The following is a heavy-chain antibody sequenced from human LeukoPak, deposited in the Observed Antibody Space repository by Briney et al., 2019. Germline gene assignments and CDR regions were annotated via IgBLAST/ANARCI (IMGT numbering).Heavy chain of an antibody. J-gene: IGHJ4*02. Sequence: SVKVSCKASGGTFSSYAISWVRQAPGQGPEWMGGIIPIFGTANYAQKFQGRVTITADESTSTAYMELSSLRSEDTAVYYCARELAGDYYDSSGDYWGQGTLVTVSS. CDR1: GGTFSSYA. D-gene: IGHD3-22*01. CDR2: IIPIFGTA. CDR3: ARELAGDYYDSSGDY. V-gene: IGHV1-69*13.